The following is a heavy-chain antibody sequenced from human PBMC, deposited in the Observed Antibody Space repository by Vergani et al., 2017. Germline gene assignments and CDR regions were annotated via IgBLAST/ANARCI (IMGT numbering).Heavy chain of an antibody. CDR1: GGSISSYY. V-gene: IGHV4-59*01. D-gene: IGHD2-15*01. J-gene: IGHJ5*02. CDR3: ARSSEGLGYCSGGSCPISP. Sequence: QVQLQESGPGLVKPSETLSLTCTVSGGSISSYYWSWIRQPPGKGLEWIGYIYYSGSTNYNPALKSRVTISVDTSKNQFSLKLSSVTAADKAVYYCARSSEGLGYCSGGSCPISPWGQGTLVTVSS. CDR2: IYYSGST.